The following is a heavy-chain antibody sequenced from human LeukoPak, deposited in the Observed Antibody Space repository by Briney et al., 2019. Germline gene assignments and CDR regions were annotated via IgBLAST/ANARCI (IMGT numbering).Heavy chain of an antibody. CDR1: GGSISSGDYY. J-gene: IGHJ4*02. CDR3: ARDHRHWGIVLGELLGDY. V-gene: IGHV4-30-4*08. D-gene: IGHD3-10*01. CDR2: IYYSGST. Sequence: SETLSLTCTVSGGSISSGDYYWSWIRQPPGKGLEWIGYIYYSGSTYYNPSLKSRVTISVDTSKNQFSLKLSSVTAADAAVYYCARDHRHWGIVLGELLGDYWGQGTLVTVSS.